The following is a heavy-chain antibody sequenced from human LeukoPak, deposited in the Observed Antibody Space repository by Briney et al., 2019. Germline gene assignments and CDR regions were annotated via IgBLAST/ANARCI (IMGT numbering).Heavy chain of an antibody. CDR3: ARDGGVFSYMDV. CDR1: GGSISSSSSY. J-gene: IGHJ6*03. Sequence: SETLSLTCSVSGGSISSSSSYWGWIRQPPGKGLEWIGSIYYSGSSFDNPALKSRVTISVDTSKNQFSLKLSSVTAADTAVYYCARDGGVFSYMDVWGKGTTVTISS. V-gene: IGHV4-39*02. CDR2: IYYSGSS. D-gene: IGHD3-16*01.